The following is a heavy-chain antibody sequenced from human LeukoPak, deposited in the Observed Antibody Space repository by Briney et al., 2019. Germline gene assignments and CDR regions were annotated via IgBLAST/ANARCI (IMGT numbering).Heavy chain of an antibody. CDR1: GFTFSSYW. Sequence: GGSLRLSCAASGFTFSSYWMTWVRQAPGKGLEWVSYISSSSSTIYYADSVKGRFTISRDNAKNSLYLQMNSLRAEDTAVYYCARYGGPYYYDSSAHPKDNWFDPWGQGTLVTVSS. J-gene: IGHJ5*02. V-gene: IGHV3-48*04. D-gene: IGHD3-22*01. CDR3: ARYGGPYYYDSSAHPKDNWFDP. CDR2: ISSSSSTI.